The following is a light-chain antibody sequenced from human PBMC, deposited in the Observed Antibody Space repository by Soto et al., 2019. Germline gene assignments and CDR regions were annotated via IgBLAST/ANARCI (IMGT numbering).Light chain of an antibody. CDR3: QHYGSSPRT. CDR1: RSVSSNY. CDR2: RAS. V-gene: IGKV3-20*01. J-gene: IGKJ1*01. Sequence: EIVLTQSPGTLSLSPGETATLSCGASRSVSSNYLAWYQQRPGQAPRLLINRASNRATGIPDRFTGSGSGTDFTLTINRLEPADFAVYYCQHYGSSPRTFGQGTKVDIK.